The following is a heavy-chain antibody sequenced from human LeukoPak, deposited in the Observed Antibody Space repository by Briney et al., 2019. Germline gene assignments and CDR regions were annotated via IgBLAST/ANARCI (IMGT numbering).Heavy chain of an antibody. J-gene: IGHJ4*02. CDR3: ATLSEANCSSTNCYAAY. CDR2: ISGSGSST. CDR1: GFTFSSYA. V-gene: IGHV3-23*01. D-gene: IGHD2-2*01. Sequence: GGSLRLSCAASGFTFSSYAMTWVRQAPRKGLEWVSAISGSGSSTYYADSVKGRFTISRDNSKNTTYLQMKSLRAEDTAVYYCATLSEANCSSTNCYAAYWGQGTLVTVSS.